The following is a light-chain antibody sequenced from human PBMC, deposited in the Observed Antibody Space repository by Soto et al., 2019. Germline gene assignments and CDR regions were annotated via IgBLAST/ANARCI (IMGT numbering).Light chain of an antibody. V-gene: IGKV3-20*01. CDR3: QQYGGSLMT. Sequence: MVMTQSPVTLSVSPGERATLSCRSDQSISNNFLAWYQQKTGQAPRLLMYGISTRATGIPDRFSGSGSGTDFTLTISRLEPEDVAVYYCQQYGGSLMTLRQGTRLEIK. CDR2: GIS. CDR1: QSISNNF. J-gene: IGKJ5*01.